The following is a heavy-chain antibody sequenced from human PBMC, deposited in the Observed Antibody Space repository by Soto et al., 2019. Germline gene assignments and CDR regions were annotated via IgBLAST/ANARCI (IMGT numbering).Heavy chain of an antibody. CDR1: GFTFSNAW. CDR2: IKQDGTVK. J-gene: IGHJ4*02. CDR3: ARLGYSSSSFDY. D-gene: IGHD6-6*01. Sequence: GGSLRLSCAASGFTFSNAWINWVRQAPGKGLEWVADIKQDGTVKYYVDSVKGRFTISRDNAKNSLYLQMNSLRAEDTAVYYCARLGYSSSSFDYWGQRTLVTVSS. V-gene: IGHV3-7*01.